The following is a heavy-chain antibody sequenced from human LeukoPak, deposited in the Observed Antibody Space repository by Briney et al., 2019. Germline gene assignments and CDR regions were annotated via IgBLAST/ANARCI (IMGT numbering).Heavy chain of an antibody. D-gene: IGHD3-22*01. Sequence: SETLSLTCTVSGGSISSYYWSWIRQPPGKGLEWIGHIYYSGSTNYNPSLKSRVTISVDTSKNQFSLKLSSVTAADTAVYYCARHGHNYDSSGYYADWGQGTLVIVSS. CDR3: ARHGHNYDSSGYYAD. V-gene: IGHV4-59*08. CDR1: GGSISSYY. CDR2: IYYSGST. J-gene: IGHJ4*02.